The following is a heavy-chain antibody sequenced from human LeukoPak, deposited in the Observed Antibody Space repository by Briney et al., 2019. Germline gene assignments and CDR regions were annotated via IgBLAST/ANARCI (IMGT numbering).Heavy chain of an antibody. D-gene: IGHD2-15*01. CDR1: GFTFSSYV. CDR3: AKGQGSPYYFDY. J-gene: IGHJ4*02. CDR2: ITGSGGST. Sequence: GGSLRLSCAASGFTFSSYVMSWVRQAPGKGLEWLSVITGSGGSTYYADSVKGRFTISRDNSKNTVYLQMNSLRAEDTDVYYCAKGQGSPYYFDYWGQGTLVTVSS. V-gene: IGHV3-23*01.